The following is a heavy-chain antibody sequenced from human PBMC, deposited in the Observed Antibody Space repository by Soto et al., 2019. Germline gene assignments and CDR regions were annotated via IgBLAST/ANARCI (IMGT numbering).Heavy chain of an antibody. V-gene: IGHV1-69*13. CDR2: VIPIFGTA. CDR1: GGTFSSYA. CDR3: ATDMGHYDYVWGSYRYFPLDY. J-gene: IGHJ4*02. Sequence: SVKVSCKVSGGTFSSYAISWVRQAPGQGLEWMGGVIPIFGTANYAQKFQGRVTITADESTSTAYMELSSLRSEDTAVYYCATDMGHYDYVWGSYRYFPLDYWGQGTLVPVSS. D-gene: IGHD3-16*02.